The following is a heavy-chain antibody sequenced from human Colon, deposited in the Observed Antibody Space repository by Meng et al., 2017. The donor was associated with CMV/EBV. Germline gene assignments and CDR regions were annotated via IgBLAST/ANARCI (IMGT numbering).Heavy chain of an antibody. V-gene: IGHV3-30*04. CDR3: ARDQYLFRDIPTVPPEY. CDR1: GFTLSNYA. D-gene: IGHD2-15*01. Sequence: GESLKISCAASGFTLSNYAMYWVRQAPGKGLEWVALISYDGTKKYSADSVKGRITISRDNSKNTVYLEMYSLRPEDTAVYYCARDQYLFRDIPTVPPEYWGQGTLVTVS. CDR2: ISYDGTKK. J-gene: IGHJ4*02.